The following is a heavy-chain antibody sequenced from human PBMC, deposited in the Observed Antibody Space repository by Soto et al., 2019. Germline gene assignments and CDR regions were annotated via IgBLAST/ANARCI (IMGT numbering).Heavy chain of an antibody. CDR3: WSGTDY. J-gene: IGHJ4*02. CDR2: IYYNGNT. V-gene: IGHV4-59*11. D-gene: IGHD3-3*01. CDR1: GGSISNHY. Sequence: SETLSLTCTVSGGSISNHYWSWIRQPPGKGLEWIGYIYYNGNTNYNPSLKSRVTMSVDTSKNQFSLKLSSVTAAANPYYDFWSGTDYWGQGTLVTVSS.